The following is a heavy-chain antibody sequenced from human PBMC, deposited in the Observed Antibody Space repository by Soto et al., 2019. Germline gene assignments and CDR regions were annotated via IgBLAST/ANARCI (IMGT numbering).Heavy chain of an antibody. J-gene: IGHJ4*02. Sequence: QVQLVESGGGVVQPGRSLRLSCAASGFIFNNNAMHWVRQAPGKGLEWVVVTLYDGSNKYYADSVKGRFTISRDNSKNTLYLEMNSLRAEDTAVYYCARDRSRGWSYFDYWGQGTLVTVSS. CDR2: TLYDGSNK. CDR1: GFIFNNNA. D-gene: IGHD6-19*01. V-gene: IGHV3-30*03. CDR3: ARDRSRGWSYFDY.